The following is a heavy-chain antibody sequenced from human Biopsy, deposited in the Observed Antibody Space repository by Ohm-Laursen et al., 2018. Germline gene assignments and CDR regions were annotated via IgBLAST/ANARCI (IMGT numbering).Heavy chain of an antibody. V-gene: IGHV3-23*01. J-gene: IGHJ6*02. D-gene: IGHD3-3*01. CDR2: IRSTGGST. Sequence: SLRLSCSASGFTFSSYAMSWVRQAPGKGLEWVSAIRSTGGSTYYANSVKGRFTISRDNSKNILFLQVNNLRAEDTAINYCTKADDFWSPEGYYYYFSGMDVWGQGTTVTVSS. CDR3: TKADDFWSPEGYYYYFSGMDV. CDR1: GFTFSSYA.